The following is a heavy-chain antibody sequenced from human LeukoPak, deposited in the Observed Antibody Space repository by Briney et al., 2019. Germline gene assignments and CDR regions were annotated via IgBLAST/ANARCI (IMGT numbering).Heavy chain of an antibody. CDR1: AFTFSDYS. CDR3: ARDRLKSGSYYFDY. CDR2: ISGRSSTI. D-gene: IGHD1-26*01. Sequence: GGSLRLSCAASAFTFSDYSMNWVRQAPGKGLEGVSYISGRSSTIYYTDSVKGRFTISRDNAKSSMYLKMNSLRAEETAVYYCARDRLKSGSYYFDYWGQGTLVTVSS. J-gene: IGHJ4*02. V-gene: IGHV3-48*01.